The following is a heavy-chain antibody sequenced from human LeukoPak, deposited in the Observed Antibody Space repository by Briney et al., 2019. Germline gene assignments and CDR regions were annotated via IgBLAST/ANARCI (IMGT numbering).Heavy chain of an antibody. CDR3: ARGDYYDSSGYYSHAFDI. CDR1: GYSISSGYY. V-gene: IGHV4-38-2*02. D-gene: IGHD3-22*01. CDR2: IHYSARI. J-gene: IGHJ3*02. Sequence: ETLSLTCTVSGYSISSGYYWGWIRQPPGKGLEWIGSIHYSARIYYNPSLKSRVTISVDTSKNQFSLKLSSVTAADTAVYYCARGDYYDSSGYYSHAFDIWGQGTMVTVSS.